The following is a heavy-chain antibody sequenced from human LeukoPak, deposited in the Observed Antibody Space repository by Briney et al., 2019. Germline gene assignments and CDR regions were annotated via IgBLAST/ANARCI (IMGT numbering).Heavy chain of an antibody. D-gene: IGHD5-18*01. CDR1: GFTFSSYG. J-gene: IGHJ4*02. V-gene: IGHV3-48*04. CDR3: ARTKVGGYSYGPLVYYFDY. CDR2: ISSSGSTI. Sequence: PGGSLRLSCAASGFTFSSYGMHWVRQAPGKGLEWVSYISSSGSTIYYADSVKGRFTISRDNAKNSLYLQMNSLRAADTAVYYCARTKVGGYSYGPLVYYFDYWGQGTLVTVSS.